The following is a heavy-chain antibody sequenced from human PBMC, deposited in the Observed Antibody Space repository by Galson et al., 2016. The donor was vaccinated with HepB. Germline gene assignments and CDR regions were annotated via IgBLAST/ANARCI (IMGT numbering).Heavy chain of an antibody. J-gene: IGHJ4*02. CDR3: ASDPRQWQRGYNYGFEY. CDR1: GFTFSTYG. V-gene: IGHV3-30*03. D-gene: IGHD5-18*01. Sequence: LRLSCAASGFTFSTYGMHWVRQAPGKGLGWVAVISYDGDTKYHPDSVKGRFTISRDNSKNTLYLQMHRLRFEDTAVYYCASDPRQWQRGYNYGFEYWGQGTLVSVSS. CDR2: ISYDGDTK.